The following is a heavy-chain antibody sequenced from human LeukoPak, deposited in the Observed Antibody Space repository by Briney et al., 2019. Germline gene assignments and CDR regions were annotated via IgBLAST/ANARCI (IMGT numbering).Heavy chain of an antibody. D-gene: IGHD3-22*01. CDR3: AREGVDYDSSGYYYIGYGYFDL. CDR2: IYYSGST. V-gene: IGHV4-61*08. CDR1: GGSISSGGYS. J-gene: IGHJ2*01. Sequence: SETLSLTCAVSGGSISSGGYSWSWIRQPPGKGLEWIGYIYYSGSTNYNPSLKGRVTISVDTSKNQFSLKLSSVTAADTAVYYCAREGVDYDSSGYYYIGYGYFDLWGRGTLVTVSS.